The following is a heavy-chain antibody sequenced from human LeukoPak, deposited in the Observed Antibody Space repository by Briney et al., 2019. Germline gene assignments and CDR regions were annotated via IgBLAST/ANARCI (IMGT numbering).Heavy chain of an antibody. CDR1: GFTFSSYA. D-gene: IGHD1-26*01. Sequence: GGSLRLSCAASGFTFSSYAMSWVRQPPGKGLEWVSAISGSGGSTYYADSVKGRFTISRDNSKNTLYLQMNSLRAEDTAVYYRAKDRFASGDFDYWGQGTLVTVSS. CDR2: ISGSGGST. J-gene: IGHJ4*02. CDR3: AKDRFASGDFDY. V-gene: IGHV3-23*01.